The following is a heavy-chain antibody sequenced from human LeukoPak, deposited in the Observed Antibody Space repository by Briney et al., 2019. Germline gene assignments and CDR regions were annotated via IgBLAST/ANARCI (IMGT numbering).Heavy chain of an antibody. D-gene: IGHD3-10*01. Sequence: ASVKVSCKASGYTFTGYYMHRVRQAPGQGLEWMGWINPNSGGTNYAQKFQGRVTMTRDTSISTAYMELSRLRSDDTAVYYCARSVVRGDYGMDVWGQGTTVTVSS. J-gene: IGHJ6*02. CDR2: INPNSGGT. CDR1: GYTFTGYY. V-gene: IGHV1-2*02. CDR3: ARSVVRGDYGMDV.